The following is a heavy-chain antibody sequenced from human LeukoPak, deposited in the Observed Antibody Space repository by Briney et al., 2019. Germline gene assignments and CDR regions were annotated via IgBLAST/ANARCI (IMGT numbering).Heavy chain of an antibody. CDR2: ISYDGGNE. CDR3: AKGSYYDSSGSFYFDY. Sequence: GRSLRLSCEVSGFIFGAYGMHWVRQAPGKGLEWLAVISYDGGNEYYADSVKARFTISRDNSKNTLYVQVNSLGTEDTAAYYCAKGSYYDSSGSFYFDYWGQGTLVTVSS. V-gene: IGHV3-30*18. CDR1: GFIFGAYG. D-gene: IGHD3-22*01. J-gene: IGHJ4*02.